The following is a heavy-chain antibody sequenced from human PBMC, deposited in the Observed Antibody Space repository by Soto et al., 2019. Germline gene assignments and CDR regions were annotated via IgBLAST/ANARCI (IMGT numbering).Heavy chain of an antibody. J-gene: IGHJ5*01. CDR2: MNPGSGDT. V-gene: IGHV1-8*01. CDR1: GYTFTNND. Sequence: ASVKVSCKASGYTFTNNDVTWVRQATGQGLERMGWMNPGSGDTGYAQKFQGRVTMTRDISIATDYMELSSLRSEDTAIYYCARMASFGSLNWFDPWGQGTLVTVSS. D-gene: IGHD5-18*01. CDR3: ARMASFGSLNWFDP.